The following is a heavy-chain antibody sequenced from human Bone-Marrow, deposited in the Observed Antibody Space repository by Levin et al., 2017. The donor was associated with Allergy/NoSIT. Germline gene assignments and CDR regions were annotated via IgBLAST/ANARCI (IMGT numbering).Heavy chain of an antibody. CDR2: ISYEGNLK. CDR3: VKGHNYYDDGTWYYDGMDV. D-gene: IGHD3-16*01. J-gene: IGHJ6*02. V-gene: IGHV3-30*04. CDR1: GFTFNYSA. Sequence: PGGSLRLSCAASGFTFNYSAMHWVRQAPGKGLEWVALISYEGNLKYYVDSVKGRFTISRDNSKNTLYLQMSGLGTEDTAVYYCVKGHNYYDDGTWYYDGMDVWGQGTTITVAS.